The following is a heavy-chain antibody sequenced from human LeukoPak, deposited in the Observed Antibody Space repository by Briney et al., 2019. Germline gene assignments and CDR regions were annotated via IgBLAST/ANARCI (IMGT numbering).Heavy chain of an antibody. D-gene: IGHD3-9*01. CDR2: IYTSGST. Sequence: SETLSLTCTVSGGSISSYYWSWIRQPAGKGLEWIGRIYTSGSTNYNPSLKSRVTISVDTSKNQFSLKLSSVTAADTAVYYCAATRAYYDILTGYYTDYFDYWGQGTLVTVSS. V-gene: IGHV4-4*07. J-gene: IGHJ4*02. CDR1: GGSISSYY. CDR3: AATRAYYDILTGYYTDYFDY.